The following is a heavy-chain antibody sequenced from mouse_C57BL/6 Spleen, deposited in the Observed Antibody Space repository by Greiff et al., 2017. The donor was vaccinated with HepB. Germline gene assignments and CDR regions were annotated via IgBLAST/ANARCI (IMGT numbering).Heavy chain of an antibody. D-gene: IGHD2-4*01. Sequence: EVKVVESGEGLVKPGGSLKLSCAASGFTFSSYAMSWVRQTPEKRLEWVAYISSGGDYIYYADTVKGRFTISRDNARNTLYLQMSSLKSEDTAMYYCTRDGGNYYDYDYFDYWGQGTTLTVSS. CDR1: GFTFSSYA. CDR2: ISSGGDYI. J-gene: IGHJ2*01. CDR3: TRDGGNYYDYDYFDY. V-gene: IGHV5-9-1*02.